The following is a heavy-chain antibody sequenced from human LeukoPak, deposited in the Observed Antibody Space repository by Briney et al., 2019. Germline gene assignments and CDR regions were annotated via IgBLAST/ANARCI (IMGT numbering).Heavy chain of an antibody. V-gene: IGHV4-39*01. J-gene: IGHJ6*02. D-gene: IGHD5-18*01. CDR3: ARRGFGYSVDV. Sequence: PSGTLSLTCTVSVGSISDTNSYWTWIRQPPGKGLEWIGSVYHNGNTYYSPTLRGRVTISADSSRNQFSLRLSSVTAADTAVYFCARRGFGYSVDVWGQGTTVTVSS. CDR1: VGSISDTNSY. CDR2: VYHNGNT.